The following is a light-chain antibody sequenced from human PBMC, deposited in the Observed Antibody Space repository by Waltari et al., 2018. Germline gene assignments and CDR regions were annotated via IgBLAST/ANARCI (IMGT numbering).Light chain of an antibody. Sequence: QSALTQPRSVSGSPGQSVTISCSGTTSAVGNYNFVSWYQQHPGNAPKLLIYAVGQRPSGVPDRFSGSKSGNTASLTISGLQTEDEADYYCCSYAGSYTFVFGGGTQLTVL. J-gene: IGLJ7*01. CDR1: TSAVGNYNF. CDR2: AVG. V-gene: IGLV2-11*01. CDR3: CSYAGSYTFV.